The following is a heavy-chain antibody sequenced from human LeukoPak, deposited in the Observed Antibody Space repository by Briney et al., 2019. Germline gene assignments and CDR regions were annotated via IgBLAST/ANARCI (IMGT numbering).Heavy chain of an antibody. D-gene: IGHD2-15*01. Sequence: PSETLSLTCSVSGGSITSYYWSWIRQPAGKGLEWIGHTFSSGSTNYNPSLKSRVTISVDTSKNQFSLSLTSVTAADTAIYYCAKTWSGTFHIWAQGTMVTVSS. CDR3: AKTWSGTFHI. J-gene: IGHJ3*02. CDR1: GGSITSYY. V-gene: IGHV4-4*07. CDR2: TFSSGST.